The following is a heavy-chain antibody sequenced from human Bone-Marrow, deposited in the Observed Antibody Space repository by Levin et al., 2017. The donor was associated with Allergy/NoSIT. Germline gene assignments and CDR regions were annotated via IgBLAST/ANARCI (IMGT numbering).Heavy chain of an antibody. CDR3: ARGYYDGSGYRRLNP. Sequence: SQTLSLTCTVSGGSISNSYWSWIRQPPGKGLEWIAYIYYIGSTDYNPSLRSRVTISVDTSKNQFSLRLTSVTAADTAVYYCARGYYDGSGYRRLNPWGQGTLVTVSS. D-gene: IGHD3-22*01. J-gene: IGHJ5*02. CDR2: IYYIGST. V-gene: IGHV4-59*01. CDR1: GGSISNSY.